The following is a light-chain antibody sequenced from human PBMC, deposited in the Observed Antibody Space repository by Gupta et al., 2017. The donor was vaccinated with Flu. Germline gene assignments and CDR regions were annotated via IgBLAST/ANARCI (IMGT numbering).Light chain of an antibody. CDR1: TSDVGGYDY. CDR3: CSHSCSTAYV. CDR2: EVN. J-gene: IGLJ1*01. Sequence: QSALTQPASVSGSPGQSITISSSGTTSDVGGYDYVSWYQQHPGKAPKLMIYEVNNRTSGGSTGLSGSKPVNTAALTISGRPAEEEADYFCCSHSCSTAYVFGTGTQVTVL. V-gene: IGLV2-14*01.